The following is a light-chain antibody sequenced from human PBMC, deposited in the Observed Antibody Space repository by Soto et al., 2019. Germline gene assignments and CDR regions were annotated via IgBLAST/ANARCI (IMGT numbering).Light chain of an antibody. CDR3: QLYRT. Sequence: DIQMTQSPSSLSASVGDRVTITCRASQSISRYLNWYQQKPGKAPKLLIQGAYPLQSGAPSRFSGHGSGTNFTLTISSLQPEDFAVYYCQLYRTFGQGTKVDIK. V-gene: IGKV1-39*02. J-gene: IGKJ1*01. CDR1: QSISRY. CDR2: GAY.